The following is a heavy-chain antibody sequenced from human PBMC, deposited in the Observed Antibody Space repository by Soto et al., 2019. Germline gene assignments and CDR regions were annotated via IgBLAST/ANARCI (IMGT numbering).Heavy chain of an antibody. CDR2: INHSGST. J-gene: IGHJ4*02. D-gene: IGHD6-19*01. Sequence: SETLSLTCTLSGGSISSYYWCWIRQPPGKGLAWIGYINHSGSTNYNPTLKSRLTISVDTSKNQFSLKLSSVTAADTAVYYCAHIEVADYFDYWGQGTLVTVSS. CDR1: GGSISSYY. V-gene: IGHV4-59*04. CDR3: AHIEVADYFDY.